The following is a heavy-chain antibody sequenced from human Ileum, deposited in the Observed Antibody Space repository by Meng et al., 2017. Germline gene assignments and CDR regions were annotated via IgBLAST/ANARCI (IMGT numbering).Heavy chain of an antibody. CDR2: IYRGSDGRT. CDR3: TNRPLNAVY. J-gene: IGHJ4*02. V-gene: IGHV3-23*01. D-gene: IGHD2-8*01. CDR1: GFTFSNYD. Sequence: GESLKISCVASGFTFSNYDMRWVRQAPGKGLEWVSVIYRGSDGRTHYADSVGGRFTISRDNSRNTLYLQMNSLRADDTAIYYCTNRPLNAVYWGQGTLVTVSS.